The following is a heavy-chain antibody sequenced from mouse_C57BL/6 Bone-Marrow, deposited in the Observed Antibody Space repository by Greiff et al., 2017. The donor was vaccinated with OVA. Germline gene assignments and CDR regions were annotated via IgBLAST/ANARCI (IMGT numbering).Heavy chain of an antibody. V-gene: IGHV1-80*01. CDR1: GYAFSSYW. CDR2: IYPGDGDT. D-gene: IGHD1-1*01. Sequence: QVQLQQSGAELVKPEASVKISCKASGYAFSSYWMNWVKQRPGKGLEWIGQIYPGDGDTNYNGKFKGKATLTADKSSSTAYMQLSSLTSEDSAVYFCARGDYYGSRADYWGQGTTLTVSS. J-gene: IGHJ2*01. CDR3: ARGDYYGSRADY.